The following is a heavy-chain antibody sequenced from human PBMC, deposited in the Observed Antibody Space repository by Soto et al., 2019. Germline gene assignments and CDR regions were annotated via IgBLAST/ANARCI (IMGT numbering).Heavy chain of an antibody. J-gene: IGHJ5*02. V-gene: IGHV4-34*01. CDR2: INHSGST. CDR1: GASFSGYY. CDR3: ARVRXYSSSWHRPTNWFDP. Sequence: PSETLSLTCAVYGASFSGYYWSWIRQPPGKGLEWIGEINHSGSTNYNPSLKSRVTISVDTSKNQFSLKLSSVTAADTAVYYCARVRXYSSSWHRPTNWFDPWGQGTLVTVSS. D-gene: IGHD6-13*01.